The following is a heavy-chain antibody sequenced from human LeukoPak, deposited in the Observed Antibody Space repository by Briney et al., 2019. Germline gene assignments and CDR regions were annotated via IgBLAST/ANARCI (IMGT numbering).Heavy chain of an antibody. Sequence: GGSLRLSCAASGFTFSSYSMNWVRQAPGKGLEWVSSTSSSSSYIYYADSVKGRFTISRDNAKNSLYLQMNSLRAEDTAVYYCTRTSSIQLSWGGGDYWGQGTLVTVSS. CDR2: TSSSSSYI. CDR3: TRTSSIQLSWGGGDY. V-gene: IGHV3-21*03. D-gene: IGHD5-18*01. J-gene: IGHJ4*02. CDR1: GFTFSSYS.